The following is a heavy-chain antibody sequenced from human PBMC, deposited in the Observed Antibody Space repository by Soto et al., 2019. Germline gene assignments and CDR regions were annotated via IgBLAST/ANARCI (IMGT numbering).Heavy chain of an antibody. D-gene: IGHD1-20*01. V-gene: IGHV4-31*11. CDR2: VHSSGRI. Sequence: TLSLPCAVSGXSLSSGGYYWNWIRQHPERGLEWVGSVHSSGRIYYNSSLKSRVTISFDASENQFSLNVSSVTAADAAVSYCARDRLSGIVSVGMDVWGQGTTVTVSS. CDR3: ARDRLSGIVSVGMDV. CDR1: GXSLSSGGYY. J-gene: IGHJ6*02.